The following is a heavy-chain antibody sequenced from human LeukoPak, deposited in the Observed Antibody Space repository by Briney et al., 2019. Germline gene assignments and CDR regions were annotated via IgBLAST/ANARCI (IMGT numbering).Heavy chain of an antibody. CDR2: ISGSGTNT. Sequence: PGGSLRLSCAASGFTFSSYAMTWVRQAPGKGLEWVSGISGSGTNTEYADSVKGRFTISRDNAKNTVYLQMSSLRAEDTAVYYCAKESGYDVDLEYWGQGALVTVSS. V-gene: IGHV3-23*01. J-gene: IGHJ4*02. CDR1: GFTFSSYA. CDR3: AKESGYDVDLEY. D-gene: IGHD5-12*01.